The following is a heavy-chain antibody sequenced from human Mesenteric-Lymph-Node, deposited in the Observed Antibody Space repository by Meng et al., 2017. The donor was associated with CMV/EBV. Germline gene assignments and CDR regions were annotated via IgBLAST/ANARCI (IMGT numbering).Heavy chain of an antibody. V-gene: IGHV4-31*03. CDR2: INDRGST. CDR1: GGSINSGGYY. J-gene: IGHJ4*02. D-gene: IGHD6-19*01. Sequence: CTVSGGSINSGGYYWSWVRQRPGQGLEWIGYINDRGSTDSNPSFKSRISISVDTSKNQFSLNLRFVTAADTAVYYCARDSVAASGLDFWGQGALVTVSS. CDR3: ARDSVAASGLDF.